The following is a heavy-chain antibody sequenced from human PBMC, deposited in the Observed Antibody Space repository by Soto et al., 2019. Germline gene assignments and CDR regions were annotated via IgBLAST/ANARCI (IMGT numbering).Heavy chain of an antibody. CDR2: ISSDGSVA. Sequence: EVQLVESGGGLLQPGGSLRLSCAASGFTFSNHWIHWVRQAPGKGLVWVSRISSDGSVATYADSVKGRFTISRDNAKNILYLKMNSLRAEETAVYYCASAVANTSNGLDLWGQGTMVTVSS. V-gene: IGHV3-74*01. CDR3: ASAVANTSNGLDL. CDR1: GFTFSNHW. D-gene: IGHD2-8*01. J-gene: IGHJ3*01.